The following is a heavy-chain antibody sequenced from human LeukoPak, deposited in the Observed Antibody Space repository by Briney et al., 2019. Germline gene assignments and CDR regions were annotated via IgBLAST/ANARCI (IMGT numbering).Heavy chain of an antibody. Sequence: GGSLRLSCTASGFRFGDYAMSWVRQAPGKGLEWVSAITGRGASTYYADSVKGRFTISRDNSKNTLFLQMDSLRVEDTAIYYCARESGGDWGYFDDWGQGTLVTVSS. J-gene: IGHJ4*02. D-gene: IGHD2-21*02. V-gene: IGHV3-23*01. CDR2: ITGRGAST. CDR3: ARESGGDWGYFDD. CDR1: GFRFGDYA.